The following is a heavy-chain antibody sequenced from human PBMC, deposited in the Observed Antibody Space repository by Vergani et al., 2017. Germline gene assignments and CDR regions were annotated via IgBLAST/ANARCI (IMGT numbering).Heavy chain of an antibody. J-gene: IGHJ4*02. CDR3: ARGSRWFGELFIY. CDR2: ISSSSSTI. CDR1: GFTVSSNY. D-gene: IGHD3-10*01. Sequence: EVQVVETGGGLVQPGGSLRLSCAASGFTVSSNYMSWVRQAPGKGLEWVSYISSSSSTIYYADSVKGRFTISRDNAKNSLYLQMNSLRAEDTAVYYCARGSRWFGELFIYWGQGTLVTVSS. V-gene: IGHV3-48*01.